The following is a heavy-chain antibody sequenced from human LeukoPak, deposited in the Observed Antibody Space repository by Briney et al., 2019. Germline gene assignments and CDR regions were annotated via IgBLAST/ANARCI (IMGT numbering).Heavy chain of an antibody. CDR2: IIGSGDST. CDR3: AKSSGTDY. CDR1: GFTFNSYA. D-gene: IGHD3-10*01. V-gene: IGHV3-23*01. J-gene: IGHJ4*02. Sequence: GRSLRLSCAASGFTFNSYAMSWVCQAPGRGVGEVSAIIGSGDSTYFADSVKGRFTISRDNSKNTLYLQMNSLRAEDTAVYYCAKSSGTDYWGQGTLVTVSS.